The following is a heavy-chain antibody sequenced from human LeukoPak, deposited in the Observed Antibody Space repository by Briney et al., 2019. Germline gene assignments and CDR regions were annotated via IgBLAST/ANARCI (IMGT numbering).Heavy chain of an antibody. J-gene: IGHJ4*02. Sequence: SGPTLVNPIQTLTLTCTFSGFSLSTSGVGVGWIRQPPGKALEWLALIYLDNDKRYSPSLKSRLTITKDTSKNQVVLIMTNMDPVDTATYYCAHKSILTAYYTSYFDYWGQGALVTVSS. CDR3: AHKSILTAYYTSYFDY. V-gene: IGHV2-5*02. D-gene: IGHD3-9*01. CDR1: GFSLSTSGVG. CDR2: IYLDNDK.